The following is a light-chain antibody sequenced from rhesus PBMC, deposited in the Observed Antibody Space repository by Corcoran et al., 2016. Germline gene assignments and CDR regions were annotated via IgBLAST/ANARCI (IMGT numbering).Light chain of an antibody. J-gene: IGKJ4*01. CDR1: QGISSY. CDR2: DAS. V-gene: IGKV1-28*03. Sequence: DIQMTQSPSSLSASVGDTVTITCRASQGISSYLNWFQQKPGKVPKLLIYDASSLESGVPSRFSGSGSGTDFTLTISSLQPEDFAVYYCLQHNSYPLTFGGGTKVELK. CDR3: LQHNSYPLT.